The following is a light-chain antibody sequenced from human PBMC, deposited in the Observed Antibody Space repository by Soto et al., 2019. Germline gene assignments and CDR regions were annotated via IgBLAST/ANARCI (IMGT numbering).Light chain of an antibody. CDR2: GAS. J-gene: IGKJ5*01. V-gene: IGKV3-15*01. CDR1: QSVSSN. CDR3: QERNAWPPVT. Sequence: VMTHSPATLSVSPCERATLSCRSSQSVSSNLAWYQQKPGQAPRLLIYGASTRATGIPARFSGSGSGTEFTLTISSLQSEDFAVYYCQERNAWPPVTFGQGTRLEIK.